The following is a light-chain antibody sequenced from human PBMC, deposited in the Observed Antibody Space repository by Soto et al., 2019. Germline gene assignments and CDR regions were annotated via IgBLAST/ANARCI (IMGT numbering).Light chain of an antibody. CDR3: QKYSSLTPST. J-gene: IGKJ1*01. CDR1: QSVSSTY. Sequence: EIVLTQSPATLSLSPGERATLSCRASQSVSSTYLAWYQQKPGQAPRLIIYGASSRATGIPDRFSGSGSGTDFTLTISRLEPEDFALYYCQKYSSLTPSTFGQGTKVEIK. V-gene: IGKV3-20*01. CDR2: GAS.